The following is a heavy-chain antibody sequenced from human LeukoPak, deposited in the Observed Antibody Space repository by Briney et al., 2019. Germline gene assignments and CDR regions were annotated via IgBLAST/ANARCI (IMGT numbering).Heavy chain of an antibody. D-gene: IGHD3-10*01. Sequence: PSETLSLTCTVSGGSISSRNYYWGWIRQPPGKGLEWIGSIHYSGSTYHNPSLKSRVTVFEDTSKNQFSLKLSSVTAADTAMYYCARQSSFRITMIRGVSWFDPWGQGTLVTVSS. CDR2: IHYSGST. CDR3: ARQSSFRITMIRGVSWFDP. V-gene: IGHV4-39*01. CDR1: GGSISSRNYY. J-gene: IGHJ5*02.